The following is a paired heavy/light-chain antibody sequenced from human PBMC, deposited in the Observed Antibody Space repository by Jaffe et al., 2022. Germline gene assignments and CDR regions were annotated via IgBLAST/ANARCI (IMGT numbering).Light chain of an antibody. V-gene: IGKV3-11*01. CDR3: QQRSNLIT. CDR2: DAS. Sequence: EIVLTQSPATLSLSPGERATLSCRASQSVSSYLAWYQQKPGQAPRLLIYDASNRATGIPARFSGSGSGTDFTLTISSLEPEDFAVYYCQQRSNLITFGQGTRLEIK. J-gene: IGKJ5*01. CDR1: QSVSSY.
Heavy chain of an antibody. CDR1: GFTFSGSA. CDR3: TRTIDYGDYEDYYYYYYMDV. D-gene: IGHD4-17*01. Sequence: EVQLVESGGGLVQPGGSLKLSCAASGFTFSGSAMHWVRQASGKGLEWVGRIRSKANSYATAYAASVKGRFTISRDDSKNTAYLQMNSLKTEDTAVYYCTRTIDYGDYEDYYYYYYMDVWGKGTTVTVSS. CDR2: IRSKANSYAT. V-gene: IGHV3-73*02. J-gene: IGHJ6*03.